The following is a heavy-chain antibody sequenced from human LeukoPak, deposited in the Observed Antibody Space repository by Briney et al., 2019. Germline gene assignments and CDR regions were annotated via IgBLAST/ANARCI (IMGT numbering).Heavy chain of an antibody. Sequence: SETLSLTCTVSGGSISSYFWSWIRQPAGKGLEWIGHIYTSGSTNYNPSLKSRVTMSVDTSKNQFSLKLRSVTAADTAVYYCARDYEYESSSWYQGTNMFYFDSWGQGTLVTVSS. CDR2: IYTSGST. D-gene: IGHD6-13*01. CDR1: GGSISSYF. V-gene: IGHV4-4*07. J-gene: IGHJ4*02. CDR3: ARDYEYESSSWYQGTNMFYFDS.